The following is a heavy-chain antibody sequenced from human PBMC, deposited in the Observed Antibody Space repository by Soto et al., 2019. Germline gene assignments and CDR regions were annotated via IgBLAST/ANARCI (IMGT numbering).Heavy chain of an antibody. CDR2: IFHSGNA. CDR1: GGSMGNVY. Sequence: GNPALTSTVSGGSMGNVYWSWIRQPPGKRLEWIGFIFHSGNAKYNPSLKSRVTISIDTSKSQFSLSLDSVTAADTAVYFFSIVHPPPLPIDYRCLALLVSLSS. CDR3: SIVHPPPLPIDY. D-gene: IGHD2-15*01. V-gene: IGHV4-59*01. J-gene: IGHJ4*01.